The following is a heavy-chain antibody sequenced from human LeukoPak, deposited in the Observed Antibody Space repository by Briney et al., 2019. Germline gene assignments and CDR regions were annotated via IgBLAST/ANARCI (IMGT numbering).Heavy chain of an antibody. CDR2: INEDGNEK. CDR3: ARSTGVGGWFH. V-gene: IGHV3-7*01. J-gene: IGHJ4*02. D-gene: IGHD6-19*01. Sequence: PGGSLRLSCAASGFTFSNYWMSWVRQAPGKGLEWEANINEDGNEKHYVGSVKGRFTISRDNAKNSLYLQMNSLRVDDAAVYYCARSTGVGGWFHWGQGPLVTVSS. CDR1: GFTFSNYW.